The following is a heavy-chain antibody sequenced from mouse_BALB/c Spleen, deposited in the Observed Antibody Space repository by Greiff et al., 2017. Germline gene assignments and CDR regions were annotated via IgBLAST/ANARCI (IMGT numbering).Heavy chain of an antibody. CDR3: ARWDYRYDVSAMDY. Sequence: VQLKESGPDLVKPGASVTISCKASGYSFTGYYMHWVKQSHGKSLEWIGRVNPNTGGTSYNQKFKGKTILTVDKSSSTAYMELRSLTSEDAAVYYCARWDYRYDVSAMDYWGQGTSVTVSS. CDR1: GYSFTGYY. CDR2: VNPNTGGT. V-gene: IGHV1-18*01. D-gene: IGHD2-14*01. J-gene: IGHJ4*01.